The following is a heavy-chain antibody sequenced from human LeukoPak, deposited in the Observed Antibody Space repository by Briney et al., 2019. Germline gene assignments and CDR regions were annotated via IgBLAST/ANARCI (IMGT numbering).Heavy chain of an antibody. Sequence: SETLSLTCTVSGGSISSSSYYWGWIRQPPGKGLEWIGSIYYSGSTYYNPSLKSRVTISVDTSKNQFSLKLSSVTAADTAVYYCARVLPLYSSSPWDYWGQGTLVTVSS. V-gene: IGHV4-39*07. CDR1: GGSISSSSYY. D-gene: IGHD6-6*01. CDR3: ARVLPLYSSSPWDY. J-gene: IGHJ4*02. CDR2: IYYSGST.